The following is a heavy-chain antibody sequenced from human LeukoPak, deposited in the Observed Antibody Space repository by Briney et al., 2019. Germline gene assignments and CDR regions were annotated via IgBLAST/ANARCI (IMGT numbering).Heavy chain of an antibody. J-gene: IGHJ4*02. CDR3: ATIEGRAGTD. V-gene: IGHV1-2*02. CDR2: IYPKSGDT. Sequence: ASVTVSCKASGYPFIGNYIHWVRQAPGQGLEWMGYIYPKSGDTIYAQKFQGRVTMTRDTSISTAYMELTRLRSDDTAVYSCATIEGRAGTDWGQGTLVTVSS. CDR1: GYPFIGNY. D-gene: IGHD6-19*01.